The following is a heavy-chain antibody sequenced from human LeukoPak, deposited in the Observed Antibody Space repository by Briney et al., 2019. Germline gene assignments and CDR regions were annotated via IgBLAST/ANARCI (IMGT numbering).Heavy chain of an antibody. D-gene: IGHD5-12*01. CDR1: GSSISSYS. Sequence: PSETLCLYCGVSGSSISSYSWNWIRQPPGKGLEWIGYLSYSGSTYYNPSLKSRVSISVDTSKNQSSLRLRSVTAADTALYYCARHDSGYDLDFWGQGTLVTVSS. J-gene: IGHJ4*02. V-gene: IGHV4-59*08. CDR2: LSYSGST. CDR3: ARHDSGYDLDF.